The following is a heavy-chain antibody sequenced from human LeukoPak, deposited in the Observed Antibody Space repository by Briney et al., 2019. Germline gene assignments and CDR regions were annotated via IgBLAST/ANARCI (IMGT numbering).Heavy chain of an antibody. CDR3: AKGARTGDDYMDV. J-gene: IGHJ6*03. D-gene: IGHD6-6*01. V-gene: IGHV1-18*04. Sequence: ASVKVSCKASGYTFTGYYMHWVRQAPGQGLEWMGWISAYNGNTNYAQKLQGRVTMTTDTSTSTAYMELRSLRSDDTAVYYCAKGARTGDDYMDVWGKGTTVTVSS. CDR1: GYTFTGYY. CDR2: ISAYNGNT.